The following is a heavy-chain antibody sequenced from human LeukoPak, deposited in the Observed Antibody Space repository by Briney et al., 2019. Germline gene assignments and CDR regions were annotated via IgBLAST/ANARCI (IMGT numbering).Heavy chain of an antibody. Sequence: GGSLRLSCTASGFSFSYFWMHWVRQAPGKGLVWVSRIRGDWHDTTYADSVKGRFTISRDNAQNTLYLQMNSLRVEDTAVYYCASDRVLGSGSLDNWGQGTLVTVSS. CDR1: GFSFSYFW. V-gene: IGHV3-74*01. D-gene: IGHD3-10*01. CDR2: IRGDWHDT. CDR3: ASDRVLGSGSLDN. J-gene: IGHJ4*02.